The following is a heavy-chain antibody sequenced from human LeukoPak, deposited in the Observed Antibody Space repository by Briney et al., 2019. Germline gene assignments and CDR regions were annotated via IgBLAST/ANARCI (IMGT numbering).Heavy chain of an antibody. J-gene: IGHJ4*02. CDR3: ARSGGVVVVAATYYFDY. CDR2: INPNSGGT. D-gene: IGHD2-15*01. CDR1: GYTFTGYY. V-gene: IGHV1-2*02. Sequence: ASVKVSCKASGYTFTGYYMHWVRQAPGQGPEWMGWINPNSGGTNYAQKFQGRVTMTRDTSISTAYMELSRLRSDDTAVYYCARSGGVVVVAATYYFDYWGQGTLVTVSS.